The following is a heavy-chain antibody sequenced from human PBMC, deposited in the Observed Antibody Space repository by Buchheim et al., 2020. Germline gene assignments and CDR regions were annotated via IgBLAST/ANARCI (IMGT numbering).Heavy chain of an antibody. D-gene: IGHD3-9*01. Sequence: EVQVVESGGGLVKPGGSLRLSCAASGFTFSDYSMNWVRQAPGKGLEWVSSISSSSSYIYYADSVQGRFTISSDNAKKSLYLQMNSLRAEDTAVYYCASLPRGYFDWQSDYWGQGTL. J-gene: IGHJ4*02. CDR2: ISSSSSYI. V-gene: IGHV3-21*01. CDR3: ASLPRGYFDWQSDY. CDR1: GFTFSDYS.